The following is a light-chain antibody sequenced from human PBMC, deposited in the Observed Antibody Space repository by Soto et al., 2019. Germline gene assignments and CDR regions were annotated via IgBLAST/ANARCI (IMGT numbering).Light chain of an antibody. J-gene: IGKJ2*01. CDR1: QSVSSNY. V-gene: IGKV3-20*01. CDR3: QQFDGSPYT. Sequence: EIVLTQSPGTLSLSPGERATLSCRASQSVSSNYLAWYQQKPGQAPRLLIYGASSRATGIPDRFSGSGSGTDFTLTISRLEPEDFAVYYCQQFDGSPYTFGQGTKLEIK. CDR2: GAS.